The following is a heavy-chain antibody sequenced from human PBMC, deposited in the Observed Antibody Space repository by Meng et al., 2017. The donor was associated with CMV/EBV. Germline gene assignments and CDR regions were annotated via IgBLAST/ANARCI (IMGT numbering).Heavy chain of an antibody. CDR1: GGTFSSYA. CDR2: IIPIFGTA. J-gene: IGHJ6*02. D-gene: IGHD2-15*01. CDR3: ARGVVVVVAATPWTGGMDV. Sequence: SVKVSCKASGGTFSSYATSWVRQAPGQGLEWMGGIIPIFGTANYAQKFQGRVTITTDESTSTAYMELSSLRSEDTAVYYCARGVVVVVAATPWTGGMDVWGQGTTVTVSS. V-gene: IGHV1-69*05.